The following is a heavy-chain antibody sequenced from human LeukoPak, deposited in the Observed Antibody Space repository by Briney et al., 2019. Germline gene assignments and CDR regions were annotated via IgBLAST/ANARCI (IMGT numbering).Heavy chain of an antibody. D-gene: IGHD2-2*01. V-gene: IGHV4-31*03. Sequence: PSETLSLTCTVSGGSISSGGYYWSWIRQHPGKGLEWIGYIYYSGSTYCNPSLKSRVTISVDTSKNQFSLKLSSVTAADTAVYYRARDNGSGYCSSTRRSCRYFDYWGQGTLVTVSS. CDR3: ARDNGSGYCSSTRRSCRYFDY. CDR2: IYYSGST. J-gene: IGHJ4*02. CDR1: GGSISSGGYY.